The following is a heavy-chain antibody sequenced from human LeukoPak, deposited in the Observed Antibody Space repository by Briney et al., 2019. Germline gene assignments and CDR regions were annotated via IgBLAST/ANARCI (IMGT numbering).Heavy chain of an antibody. V-gene: IGHV3-66*01. CDR3: ARDYPYYYDGSGYYSFDY. J-gene: IGHJ4*02. CDR1: GGSISSSSYY. CDR2: IYSGGST. D-gene: IGHD3-22*01. Sequence: TPETLSLTCTVSGGSISSSSYYWGWIRQPPGKGLEWVSVIYSGGSTYYADSVKGRFTISRDNSKNTLYLQMNSLRAEDTAVYYCARDYPYYYDGSGYYSFDYWGQGTLVTVSS.